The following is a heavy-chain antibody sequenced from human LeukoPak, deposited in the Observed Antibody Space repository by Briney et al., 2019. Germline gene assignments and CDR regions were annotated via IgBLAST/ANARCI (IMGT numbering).Heavy chain of an antibody. Sequence: ASVKVSCKASGYTFTSYGISWVRQAPGQGLEWMGWISAYNGNTNYAQKLQGRVAMATDTSASTAYMELRSLRSDDTAVYYCARDQGFGESRHIDYWGQGTLVTVSS. CDR2: ISAYNGNT. CDR1: GYTFTSYG. D-gene: IGHD3-10*01. CDR3: ARDQGFGESRHIDY. V-gene: IGHV1-18*01. J-gene: IGHJ4*02.